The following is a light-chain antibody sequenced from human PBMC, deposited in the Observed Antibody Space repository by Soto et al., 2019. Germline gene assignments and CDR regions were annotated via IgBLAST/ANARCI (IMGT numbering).Light chain of an antibody. CDR3: QHYNSYSEA. Sequence: IQMTQSPSSLSASVGDRVTITCRASQSISSYLNWYQQKPGKPPKLLIYKASTLKSGVPSRFSGRGSGTEFTLPISSLQPDDFATYYCQHYNSYSEAFGQGTRLEIK. V-gene: IGKV1-5*03. CDR1: QSISSY. J-gene: IGKJ5*01. CDR2: KAS.